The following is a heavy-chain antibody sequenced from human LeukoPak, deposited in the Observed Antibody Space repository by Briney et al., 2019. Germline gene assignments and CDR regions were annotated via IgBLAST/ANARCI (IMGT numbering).Heavy chain of an antibody. CDR1: GGSISSYY. Sequence: PSETLSLTCTVSGGSISSYYWIWIRQPPGKGLEGSGYIYYSGSTNYNPYPKSRVTISVDTSKNKFSLKVSSVPPADTAVYYCARGIVGATTYAYWGQGTLVTVSS. D-gene: IGHD1-26*01. J-gene: IGHJ4*02. CDR2: IYYSGST. V-gene: IGHV4-59*01. CDR3: ARGIVGATTYAY.